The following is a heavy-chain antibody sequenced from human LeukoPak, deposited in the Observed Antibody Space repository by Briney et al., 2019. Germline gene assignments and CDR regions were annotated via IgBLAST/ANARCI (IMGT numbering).Heavy chain of an antibody. V-gene: IGHV3-21*01. J-gene: IGHJ6*03. CDR2: ITSSSSYI. CDR1: GFTFSSYN. D-gene: IGHD1-26*01. CDR3: ARDPYSGGYGDYYYYYMDV. Sequence: PGGSLRLSCAASGFTFSSYNMNWVRQAPGKGLEWVSSITSSSSYIYYADSVKGRFTISRDNAKKSLYLQINSLRAKDTAVYYCARDPYSGGYGDYYYYYMDVWGKGTTVTISS.